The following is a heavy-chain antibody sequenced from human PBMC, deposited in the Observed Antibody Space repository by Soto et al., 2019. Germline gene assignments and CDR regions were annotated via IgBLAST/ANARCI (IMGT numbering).Heavy chain of an antibody. D-gene: IGHD2-2*01. CDR1: GYTLTELS. J-gene: IGHJ4*02. Sequence: GASVKVSCKVSGYTLTELSMHWVRQAPGKGLEWMGGFDPEDGETIYAQKFQGKVTMTEDTSTDTAYMELSSLRSEDTALYYCATAPYSGVPAVTRFDYWGQGTLVTVSS. V-gene: IGHV1-24*01. CDR2: FDPEDGET. CDR3: ATAPYSGVPAVTRFDY.